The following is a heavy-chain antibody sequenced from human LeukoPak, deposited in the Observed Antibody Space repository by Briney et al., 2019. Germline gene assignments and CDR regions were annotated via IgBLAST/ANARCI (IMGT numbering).Heavy chain of an antibody. D-gene: IGHD1-26*01. V-gene: IGHV3-23*01. J-gene: IGHJ4*02. Sequence: PGGSLRLSCAASGFTFSSCAMTWVRQAPGKGLEGGSSISGSGATTYYADSVKGRFTISRDNSNKTVYLQMNSLRAEDTAVYYCAKDQSRVGASDPFDSWGQGMQVGVSS. CDR3: AKDQSRVGASDPFDS. CDR2: ISGSGATT. CDR1: GFTFSSCA.